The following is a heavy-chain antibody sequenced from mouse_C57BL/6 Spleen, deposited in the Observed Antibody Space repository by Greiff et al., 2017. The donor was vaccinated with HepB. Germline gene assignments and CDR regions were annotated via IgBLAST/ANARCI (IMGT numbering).Heavy chain of an antibody. CDR2: IYPRDGST. D-gene: IGHD1-1*01. Sequence: VQLQQSGPELVKPGASVKLSCKASGYTFTSYDINWVKQRPGQGLEWIGWIYPRDGSTKYNEKFKGKATLTVDTSSSTAYMELHSLTSEDSAVYFCARAPPNMNYYGSSYGAYWGQGTLVTVSA. J-gene: IGHJ3*01. CDR1: GYTFTSYD. CDR3: ARAPPNMNYYGSSYGAY. V-gene: IGHV1-85*01.